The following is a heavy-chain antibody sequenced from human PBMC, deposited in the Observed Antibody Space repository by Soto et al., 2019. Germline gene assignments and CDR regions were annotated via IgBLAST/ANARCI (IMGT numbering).Heavy chain of an antibody. CDR2: MNPNSGNT. CDR1: GYTFTSYD. D-gene: IGHD3-10*01. Sequence: ASVKVSCKASGYTFTSYDINWVRQATGQGLEWMGWMNPNSGNTGYAQKFQGRVTMTRDTYTSTVYMELSSLRSEDTAVYYCARKGSLGVDPWGQGTLVTVSS. J-gene: IGHJ5*02. V-gene: IGHV1-8*01. CDR3: ARKGSLGVDP.